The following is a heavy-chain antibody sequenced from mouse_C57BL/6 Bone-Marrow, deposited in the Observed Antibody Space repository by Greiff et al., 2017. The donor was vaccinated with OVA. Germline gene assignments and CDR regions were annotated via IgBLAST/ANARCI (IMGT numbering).Heavy chain of an antibody. J-gene: IGHJ3*01. CDR1: GYTFTSYG. CDR3: ARKGSNLAWFAY. D-gene: IGHD1-1*01. CDR2: IYPRSGNT. V-gene: IGHV1-81*01. Sequence: VQLQQSGAELARPGASVKLSCKASGYTFTSYGISWVKQRTGQGLEWIGEIYPRSGNTYYNEKFKGKATLTADKSSSTAYMELRSLTSEDSAVYFCARKGSNLAWFAYWGQGTLVTVSA.